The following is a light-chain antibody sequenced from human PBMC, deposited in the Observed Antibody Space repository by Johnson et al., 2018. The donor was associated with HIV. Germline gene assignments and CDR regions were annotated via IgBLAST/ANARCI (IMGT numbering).Light chain of an antibody. CDR2: END. J-gene: IGLJ1*01. CDR3: GTWDSSLSGYF. V-gene: IGLV1-51*02. CDR1: SSNIGNSY. Sequence: QSVLTQPPSVSAAPGQKVTISCSGSSSNIGNSYVCWYQQLPGTAPKLLIYENDKRPSGIPDRFSGSQSGTSATLGITGLQTGDEADYYCGTWDSSLSGYFFGTGTKVTVL.